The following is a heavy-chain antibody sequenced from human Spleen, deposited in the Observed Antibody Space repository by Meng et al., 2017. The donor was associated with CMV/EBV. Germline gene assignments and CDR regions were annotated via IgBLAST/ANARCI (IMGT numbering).Heavy chain of an antibody. CDR2: ISSSGGTI. J-gene: IGHJ4*02. V-gene: IGHV3-11*01. Sequence: GGSLRLSCAASGFTFSDLHMTWIRQAPGWGLEWVSYISSSGGTISYADSVKGRFTISRDNARNSLYLQMNSLRAEDTAVYYCARDGVTIDYWGQGTLVTVSS. CDR3: ARDGVTIDY. CDR1: GFTFSDLH. D-gene: IGHD4-23*01.